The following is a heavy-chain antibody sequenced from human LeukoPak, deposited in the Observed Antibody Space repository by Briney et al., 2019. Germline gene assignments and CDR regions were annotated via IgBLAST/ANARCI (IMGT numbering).Heavy chain of an antibody. J-gene: IGHJ3*02. CDR2: INPNSGGT. Sequence: ASVKVSCKASGYTFTGYYMHWVRQAPGQGLEWMGWINPNSGGTNYAQKFQGRVTMTRDTSISTAYKELSRLRSDDTAVYYCARRGGYGDLPDAFDIWGQGTMVTVSS. CDR1: GYTFTGYY. CDR3: ARRGGYGDLPDAFDI. V-gene: IGHV1-2*02. D-gene: IGHD4-17*01.